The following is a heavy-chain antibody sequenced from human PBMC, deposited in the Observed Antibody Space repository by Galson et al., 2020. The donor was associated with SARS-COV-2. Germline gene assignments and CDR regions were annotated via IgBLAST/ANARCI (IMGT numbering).Heavy chain of an antibody. D-gene: IGHD1-1*01. CDR3: ARKGWKVFYYYYGMDV. CDR2: INHSGST. J-gene: IGHJ6*02. V-gene: IGHV4-34*01. CDR1: GNY. Sequence: GNYWSWIRQPPGKGLEWIGEINHSGSTNYNPSLKSRVTISVDTSKNQFSLKVSSVIAADTAVYYCARKGWKVFYYYYGMDVWGQGTTVTVSS.